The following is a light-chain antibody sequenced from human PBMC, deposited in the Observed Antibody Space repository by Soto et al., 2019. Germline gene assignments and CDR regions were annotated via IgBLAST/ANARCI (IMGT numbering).Light chain of an antibody. J-gene: IGKJ2*01. V-gene: IGKV1-8*01. CDR3: QQYYSYPPIT. CDR1: QGISSY. CDR2: AAS. Sequence: IRMTQSPSSLSASTGDRVTITCRASQGISSYLAWYQQKPGKAPKLLIYAASTLQSGVPSRFSGSGSGTDFTLTISCLQSEDFATYYCQQYYSYPPITFGQGTKLEIK.